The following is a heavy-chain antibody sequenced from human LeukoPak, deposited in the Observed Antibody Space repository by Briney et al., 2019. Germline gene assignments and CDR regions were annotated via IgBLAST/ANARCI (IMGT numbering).Heavy chain of an antibody. Sequence: QPSETLSLTCTGSGVSISSANYYWRWIRQPAGKRLEWIGRIYASGNTNYNPPLNSRVTISVDTSKNQLSLKLSSVTAADTAVYYCAGAPAGSLDWLSPFDYWGQGTLVTVSS. CDR3: AGAPAGSLDWLSPFDY. J-gene: IGHJ4*02. D-gene: IGHD2-2*01. V-gene: IGHV4-61*02. CDR2: IYASGNT. CDR1: GVSISSANYY.